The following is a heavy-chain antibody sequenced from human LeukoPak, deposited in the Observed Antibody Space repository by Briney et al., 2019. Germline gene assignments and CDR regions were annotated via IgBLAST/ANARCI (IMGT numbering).Heavy chain of an antibody. D-gene: IGHD1-26*01. Sequence: GRSLRLSCAASGFTFSSYAMSWVRQAPGKGLEWVSAISGSGGSTYYADSVKGRCTISRDNSKNTLYPQMNSLRAEDTAVYYCAKDTVGATGGAFDYWGQGTLVTVSS. J-gene: IGHJ4*02. CDR1: GFTFSSYA. CDR3: AKDTVGATGGAFDY. V-gene: IGHV3-23*01. CDR2: ISGSGGST.